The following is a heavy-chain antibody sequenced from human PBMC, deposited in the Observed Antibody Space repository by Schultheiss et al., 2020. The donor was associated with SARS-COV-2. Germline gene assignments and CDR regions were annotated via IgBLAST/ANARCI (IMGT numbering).Heavy chain of an antibody. CDR1: GFTFSNAW. CDR3: ARGDGDYVWEVDY. J-gene: IGHJ4*02. CDR2: IKQDGSEK. V-gene: IGHV3-7*01. Sequence: GGSLRLSCAASGFTFSNAWMSWVRQAPGKGLEWVANIKQDGSEKYYVDSVKGRFTISRDNAKNTLYLQMNSLRAEDTAVYYCARGDGDYVWEVDYWGQGTLVTVSS. D-gene: IGHD4-17*01.